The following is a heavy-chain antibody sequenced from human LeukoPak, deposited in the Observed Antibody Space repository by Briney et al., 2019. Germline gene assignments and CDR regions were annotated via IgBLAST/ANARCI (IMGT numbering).Heavy chain of an antibody. V-gene: IGHV4-34*01. J-gene: IGHJ4*02. Sequence: PSETLSLTCAVYGGSLSGYYWSWIRQPPGKGLEWIGEINHSGSTNYNPSLKSRVTISVDTSKNQFSLKLSSVTAADTALYYCARGRVVVAVLDYWGQGALVTVSS. CDR3: ARGRVVVAVLDY. CDR1: GGSLSGYY. D-gene: IGHD2-15*01. CDR2: INHSGST.